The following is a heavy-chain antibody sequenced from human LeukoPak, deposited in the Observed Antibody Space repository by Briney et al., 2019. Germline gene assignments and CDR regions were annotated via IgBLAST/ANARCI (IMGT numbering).Heavy chain of an antibody. CDR3: ARHPRELDY. CDR1: GYSISSGYY. Sequence: PSETLSLTCTVSGYSISSGYYWGWIRQPPGKGLGWIGSIYHSGSTYYNPSLKSRVTISVDTSKNQFSLKLSSVTAADTAVYYCARHPRELDYWGQGTLVTVSS. CDR2: IYHSGST. D-gene: IGHD2/OR15-2a*01. J-gene: IGHJ4*02. V-gene: IGHV4-38-2*02.